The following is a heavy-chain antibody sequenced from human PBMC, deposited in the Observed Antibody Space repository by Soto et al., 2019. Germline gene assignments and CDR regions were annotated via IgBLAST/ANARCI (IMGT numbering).Heavy chain of an antibody. V-gene: IGHV1-69*01. CDR2: IIPIFGTA. Sequence: QVQLVQSGAEVKKPGSSVKVSCKASGGTFSSYAISWVRQAPGQGLEWMGGIIPIFGTANYAQKLQGRVTITADESTSTAYMELSSLRSEDTAVYYCASGRVLRYFGWLFLFDYWGQGTLVTVSS. J-gene: IGHJ4*02. D-gene: IGHD3-9*01. CDR3: ASGRVLRYFGWLFLFDY. CDR1: GGTFSSYA.